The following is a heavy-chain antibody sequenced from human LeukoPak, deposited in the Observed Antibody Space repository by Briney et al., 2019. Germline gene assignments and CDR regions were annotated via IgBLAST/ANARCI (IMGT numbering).Heavy chain of an antibody. V-gene: IGHV3-74*01. J-gene: IGHJ5*02. Sequence: GGSLRLSCAASGFAFSTYWMHWVRQAPGKGLVWVSHINGDGSTTTYADSVKGRFTISRDNAKNTLYLQMNSLRVEDTAVYYCASGVLRYFDWLSWGQGTLVTVSS. CDR3: ASGVLRYFDWLS. CDR1: GFAFSTYW. CDR2: INGDGSTT. D-gene: IGHD3-9*01.